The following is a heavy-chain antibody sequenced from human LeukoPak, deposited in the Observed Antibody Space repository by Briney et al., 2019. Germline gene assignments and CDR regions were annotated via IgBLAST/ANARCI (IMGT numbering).Heavy chain of an antibody. D-gene: IGHD6-13*01. CDR3: ARHLAAGTNCFDP. CDR1: GYTFTRYW. CDR2: IYPADSET. Sequence: PGESLKISCKGSGYTFTRYWIGCVRQIPGKGLEWMGIIYPADSETRYSPSFQGQVTISADKSISTAFLQWSSLKASDTAMYFCARHLAAGTNCFDPWGQGTLVTVSS. J-gene: IGHJ5*02. V-gene: IGHV5-51*01.